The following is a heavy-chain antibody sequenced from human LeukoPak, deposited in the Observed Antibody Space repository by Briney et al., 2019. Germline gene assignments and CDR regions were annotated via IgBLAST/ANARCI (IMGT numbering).Heavy chain of an antibody. CDR2: IYYSGST. CDR1: GGSISSGGYY. J-gene: IGHJ4*02. D-gene: IGHD3-10*01. V-gene: IGHV4-31*03. CDR3: AGAGSGYFDY. Sequence: SETLSLTCTVSGGSISSGGYYWSWIRQHPGKGPEWIGYIYYSGSTYYHPSLKSRVTISVDTSKNQFSLKLSSVTAADTAVYYCAGAGSGYFDYWGQGTLVTVSS.